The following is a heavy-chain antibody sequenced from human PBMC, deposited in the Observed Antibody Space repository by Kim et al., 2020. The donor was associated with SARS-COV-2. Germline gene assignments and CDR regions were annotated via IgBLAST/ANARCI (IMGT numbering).Heavy chain of an antibody. J-gene: IGHJ3*02. CDR2: IYYSGST. D-gene: IGHD2-15*01. CDR1: GGSISSYY. Sequence: SETLSLTYTVSGGSISSYYWSWIRQPPGKGLEWIGYIYYSGSTNYNPSLKSRVTISVDTSKNQFSLKLSSVTAADTAVYYCARGARGSGGIKHTDAFDIWGQGTMVTVSS. V-gene: IGHV4-59*13. CDR3: ARGARGSGGIKHTDAFDI.